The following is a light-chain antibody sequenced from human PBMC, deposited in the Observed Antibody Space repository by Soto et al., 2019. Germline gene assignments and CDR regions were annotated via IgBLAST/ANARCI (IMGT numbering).Light chain of an antibody. CDR3: ASCDDSLNGYV. Sequence: QSVLTQPPSTSGSPGQRVTISCSGSSSNGGRNPVNWYHQLPGTAPKLLIYNYIQRPSGVPDRFSGSTSGTSASLAISGLQSEDEADYYCASCDDSLNGYVFGTGTKLTVL. V-gene: IGLV1-44*01. CDR1: SSNGGRNP. J-gene: IGLJ1*01. CDR2: NYI.